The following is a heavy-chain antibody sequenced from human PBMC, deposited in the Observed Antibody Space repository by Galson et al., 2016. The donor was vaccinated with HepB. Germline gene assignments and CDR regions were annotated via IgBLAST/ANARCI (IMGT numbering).Heavy chain of an antibody. D-gene: IGHD3-9*01. J-gene: IGHJ4*02. CDR1: GGSFSDYT. CDR3: ARGDVDILTGFSFGTYY. V-gene: IGHV4-34*01. CDR2: IHHSGTT. Sequence: SETLSLTCTAYGGSFSDYTSTWIRQPPGKGLEWIGEIHHSGTTNYSPFLKSRVTISLDTSKNQFSLKVTAVTAADTAVYYCARGDVDILTGFSFGTYYWGQGTPVSVSS.